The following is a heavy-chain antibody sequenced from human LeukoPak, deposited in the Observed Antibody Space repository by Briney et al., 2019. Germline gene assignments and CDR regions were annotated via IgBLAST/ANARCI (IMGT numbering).Heavy chain of an antibody. D-gene: IGHD1-26*01. Sequence: GGSLRLSCAASGFTFSSYWMHWVRQAPGKGLVWVSRINSDGSSTSYADSVKGRFTISRDNAKNTLYLQMNSLRAEDTAVYYCASSKWEPPEAAFDIWGQGTMVTVSS. J-gene: IGHJ3*02. V-gene: IGHV3-74*01. CDR3: ASSKWEPPEAAFDI. CDR1: GFTFSSYW. CDR2: INSDGSST.